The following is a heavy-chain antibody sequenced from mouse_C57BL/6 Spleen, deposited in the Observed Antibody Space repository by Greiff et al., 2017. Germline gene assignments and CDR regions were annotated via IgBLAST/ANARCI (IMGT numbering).Heavy chain of an antibody. CDR2: INPNNGGT. CDR3: ASPSNLAWFAY. D-gene: IGHD2-10*02. J-gene: IGHJ3*01. Sequence: EVQLQQSGPELVKPGASVKISCKASGYTFTDYYMNWVKQSHGKSLEWIGDINPNNGGTSYNQKFKGKATLTVDKSSSTAYMELRSLTSEDSAVYYCASPSNLAWFAYWGQGTLVTVSA. V-gene: IGHV1-26*01. CDR1: GYTFTDYY.